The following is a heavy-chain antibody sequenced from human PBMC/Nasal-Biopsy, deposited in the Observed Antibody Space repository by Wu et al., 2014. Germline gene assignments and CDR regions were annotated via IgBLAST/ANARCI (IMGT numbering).Heavy chain of an antibody. J-gene: IGHJ4*02. Sequence: LRLSCAASRFTYSGQAVNWVRQAPGLGLEWISAVSGSGGTTYYSDSVKGRFTISRDKSNNMVYLQMNSVRVEDTATYYCVSTPRSMAASFDWGQGTLVTVSS. V-gene: IGHV3-23*01. CDR2: VSGSGGTT. CDR3: VSTPRSMAASFD. D-gene: IGHD6-13*01. CDR1: RFTYSGQA.